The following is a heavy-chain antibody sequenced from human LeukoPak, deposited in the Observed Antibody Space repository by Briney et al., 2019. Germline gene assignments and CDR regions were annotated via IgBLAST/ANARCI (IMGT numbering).Heavy chain of an antibody. V-gene: IGHV4-39*01. CDR3: ARDPYGDYLSWFDP. Sequence: PSETLSLTCTVSGGSISSSSYYWGWIRQPPGKGLEWIGSIYYSGSTYHNPSLKSRVTISVDTSKNQFSLKLSSVTAADTAVYYCARDPYGDYLSWFDPWGQGTLVTVSS. J-gene: IGHJ5*02. CDR2: IYYSGST. D-gene: IGHD4-17*01. CDR1: GGSISSSSYY.